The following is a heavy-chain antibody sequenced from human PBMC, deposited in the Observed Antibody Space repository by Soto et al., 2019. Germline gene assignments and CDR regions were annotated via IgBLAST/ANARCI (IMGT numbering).Heavy chain of an antibody. D-gene: IGHD5-12*01. CDR2: ISYDGSNK. CDR3: ARERWLQLYYFDY. J-gene: IGHJ4*02. CDR1: GFTFSSYA. V-gene: IGHV3-30-3*01. Sequence: GGSLRLSCAASGFTFSSYAMHWVRQAPGKGLEWVAVISYDGSNKYYADSVKGRFTISRDNSKNTLYLQMNSLRAEDTAVYYCARERWLQLYYFDYWGQGTLVTVS.